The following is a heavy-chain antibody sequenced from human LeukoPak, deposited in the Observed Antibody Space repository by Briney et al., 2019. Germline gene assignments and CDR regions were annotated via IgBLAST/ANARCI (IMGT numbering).Heavy chain of an antibody. D-gene: IGHD3-22*01. CDR1: GYTFTSYA. Sequence: AASVKVSCKASGYTFTSYAISWVRQAPGQGLEWMGGIIPIFGTANYAQKFQGRVTITADESTSTAYMELSSLRSEDTAVYYCARADDSSGYSIFDYWGQGTLVTVSS. CDR2: IIPIFGTA. J-gene: IGHJ4*02. V-gene: IGHV1-69*13. CDR3: ARADDSSGYSIFDY.